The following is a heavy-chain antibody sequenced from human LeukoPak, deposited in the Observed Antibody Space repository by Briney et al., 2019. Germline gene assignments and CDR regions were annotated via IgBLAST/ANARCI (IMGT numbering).Heavy chain of an antibody. CDR3: AKVPPGMVNNFDY. J-gene: IGHJ4*02. D-gene: IGHD4/OR15-4a*01. V-gene: IGHV3-23*01. Sequence: GGSLRLSCAASGFTFSSYAMSWVRQAPGKGLEWVSAISGSGGSTYYADSVKGRFTISRGNSKNPLYLQMNSLRAEDTAVYYCAKVPPGMVNNFDYWGQGTLVTVSS. CDR1: GFTFSSYA. CDR2: ISGSGGST.